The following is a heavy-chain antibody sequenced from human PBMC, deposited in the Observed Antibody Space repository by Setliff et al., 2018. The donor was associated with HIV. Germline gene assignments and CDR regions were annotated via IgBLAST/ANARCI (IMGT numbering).Heavy chain of an antibody. CDR3: ARGFSVYRSSDPLLNWLDP. CDR1: GGSITGHY. CDR2: IHYSGSS. V-gene: IGHV4-59*11. D-gene: IGHD6-6*01. Sequence: SETLSLTCTVSGGSITGHYWSWIRQPPGKGLEWIGYIHYSGSSNYNPSLKSRVSISLDTSKKQVSLKLNSVTAADTAVYYCARGFSVYRSSDPLLNWLDPWGQGTLVTVSS. J-gene: IGHJ5*02.